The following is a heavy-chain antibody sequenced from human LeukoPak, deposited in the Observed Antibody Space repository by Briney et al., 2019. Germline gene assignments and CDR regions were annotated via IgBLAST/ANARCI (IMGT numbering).Heavy chain of an antibody. CDR2: IYYTGTT. Sequence: PSETLSLTCVVSGGSINSGDYYWSWIRQHPGKGLGWIGYIYYTGTTNYNPSLKSRVTMSVDTSKNQFSLKLSSVTAADTAVYYCARDSSYCSGGSCYSHYYYMDVWGKGTTVTVSS. CDR3: ARDSSYCSGGSCYSHYYYMDV. CDR1: GGSINSGDYY. D-gene: IGHD2-15*01. V-gene: IGHV4-31*02. J-gene: IGHJ6*03.